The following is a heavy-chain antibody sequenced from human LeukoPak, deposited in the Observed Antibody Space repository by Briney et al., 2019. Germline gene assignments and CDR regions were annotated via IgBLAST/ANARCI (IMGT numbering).Heavy chain of an antibody. V-gene: IGHV1-2*06. Sequence: ASVKVSCKASGYTFTGYYLHWVRQAPGQGREWMGRINPNSGGTNYAQKFQGRVTMTRDTSVSTAYMELSRLRSDDTAVYYCARDISRTDYWGQGTLVTVSS. J-gene: IGHJ4*02. CDR2: INPNSGGT. CDR3: ARDISRTDY. CDR1: GYTFTGYY.